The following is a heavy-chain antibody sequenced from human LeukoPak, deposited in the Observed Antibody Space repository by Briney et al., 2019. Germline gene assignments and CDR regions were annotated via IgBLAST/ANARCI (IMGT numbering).Heavy chain of an antibody. CDR2: MNPNSGNT. CDR3: ARGRRHELWWPY. J-gene: IGHJ4*02. D-gene: IGHD5-18*01. V-gene: IGHV1-8*01. Sequence: APVKVSCKASGYTFTSYDINWVRQATGQGLEWMGWMNPNSGNTGYAQKFQGRVTMTRNTSISTAYMELSSLRSEDTAVYYCARGRRHELWWPYWGQGTLVTVSS. CDR1: GYTFTSYD.